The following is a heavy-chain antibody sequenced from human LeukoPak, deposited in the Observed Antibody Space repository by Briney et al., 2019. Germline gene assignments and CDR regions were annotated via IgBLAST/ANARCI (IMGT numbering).Heavy chain of an antibody. CDR2: INSDGSWT. CDR1: GFTVSTNY. Sequence: GGSLRLSCAASGFTVSTNYMTWVRQAPGKGLVWVSHINSDGSWTSYADSVKGRFTISKDNAKNTVYLQMNSLRVEDTALYYCVRSLDYWGQGTLVTVSS. V-gene: IGHV3-74*01. J-gene: IGHJ4*02. CDR3: VRSLDY.